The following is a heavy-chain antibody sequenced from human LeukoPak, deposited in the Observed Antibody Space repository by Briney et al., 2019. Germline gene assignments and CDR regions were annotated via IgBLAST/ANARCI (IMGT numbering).Heavy chain of an antibody. CDR3: AREADYEAFDY. D-gene: IGHD3-22*01. CDR2: INSHGDNT. Sequence: GGSLRLSCSASGFSFSSYALHWVRQAPGKGLQYVSGINSHGDNTYYADSVKGRFTISRDNSKNTLYLQMNSLRAEDTAVYYCAREADYEAFDYWGQGTLVTVSS. V-gene: IGHV3-64*04. J-gene: IGHJ4*02. CDR1: GFSFSSYA.